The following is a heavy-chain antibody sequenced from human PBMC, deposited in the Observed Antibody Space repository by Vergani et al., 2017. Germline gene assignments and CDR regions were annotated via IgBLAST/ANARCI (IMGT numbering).Heavy chain of an antibody. V-gene: IGHV3-48*03. CDR3: ASLMVRGVIVDD. CDR1: GFTFSSYE. CDR2: ISSSGSTI. J-gene: IGHJ4*02. D-gene: IGHD3-10*01. Sequence: EVQLVESGGGLVQPGGSLRLSCAASGFTFSSYEMNWVRQAPGKGLEWVSYISSSGSTIYYADSVKGRFTISRDNAKNSLYLQMNSLRAEDTAVYYCASLMVRGVIVDDWGQGTLVTVSS.